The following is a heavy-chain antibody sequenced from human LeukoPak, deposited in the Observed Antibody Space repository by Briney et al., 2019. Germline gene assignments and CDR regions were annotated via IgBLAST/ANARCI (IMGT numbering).Heavy chain of an antibody. CDR2: IDKSSSNI. J-gene: IGHJ4*02. Sequence: PGGSLRLSCAASGFTFTSYSMNWVRQAPGKELEWVSYIDKSSSNIYYADSVKGRFIISRDNAKNSLYLQMNSLRDEDTAVYYCARESYWGSSAKGFDYWGQGTLVIVSS. CDR1: GFTFTSYS. V-gene: IGHV3-48*02. D-gene: IGHD7-27*01. CDR3: ARESYWGSSAKGFDY.